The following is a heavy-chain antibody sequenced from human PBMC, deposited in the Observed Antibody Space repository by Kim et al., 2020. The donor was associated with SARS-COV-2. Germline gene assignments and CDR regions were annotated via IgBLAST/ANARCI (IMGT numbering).Heavy chain of an antibody. CDR3: ARGNGVLLWGNWFDP. V-gene: IGHV1-18*04. CDR2: ISAYNGNT. J-gene: IGHJ5*02. Sequence: ASVKVSCKASGYTFTSYGISWVRQAPGQGLEWMGWISAYNGNTNYAQKLQGRVTMTTDTSTSTAYMELRSLRSDDTAVYYCARGNGVLLWGNWFDPWGQGTLVTVSS. D-gene: IGHD3-10*01. CDR1: GYTFTSYG.